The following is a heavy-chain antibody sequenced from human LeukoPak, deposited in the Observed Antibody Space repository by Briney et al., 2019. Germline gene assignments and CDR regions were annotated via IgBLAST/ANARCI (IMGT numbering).Heavy chain of an antibody. CDR3: ARGDYGDYVGYFDL. D-gene: IGHD4-17*01. V-gene: IGHV4-4*02. CDR2: IYHSGST. J-gene: IGHJ2*01. Sequence: SETLSLTCAVSGGSISSSNWWSWVRQPPGKGLEWIGEIYHSGSTNYNPSLKSRVTISVDKSKNQFSLKLSSVTAADTAVYYCARGDYGDYVGYFDLWGRGTLVTVSS. CDR1: GGSISSSNW.